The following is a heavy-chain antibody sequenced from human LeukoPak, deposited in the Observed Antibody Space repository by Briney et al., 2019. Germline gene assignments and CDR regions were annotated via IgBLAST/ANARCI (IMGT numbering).Heavy chain of an antibody. CDR3: ASEAFCAGGSCNVQRVAS. J-gene: IGHJ4*02. Sequence: ASVKVSFKASGYTFTAYYIHWVRQAPGQGLEWMGWIDTNTGATKYAQKFQGRVTITRDTSTGTAYMELSSLISGDTALYYCASEAFCAGGSCNVQRVASWGPGTLVTVSS. D-gene: IGHD2-8*02. V-gene: IGHV1-2*02. CDR2: IDTNTGAT. CDR1: GYTFTAYY.